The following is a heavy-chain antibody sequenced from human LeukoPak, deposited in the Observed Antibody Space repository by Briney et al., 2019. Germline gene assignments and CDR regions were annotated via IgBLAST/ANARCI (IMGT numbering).Heavy chain of an antibody. CDR2: IYYSGST. Sequence: PSETLSLTCTVSGGSISSSSYYWGWIRQPPGKGLEWIGSIYYSGSTYYNPSLKSRVTISVDTSKNQFSPKLSSVTAADTAVYYCARVSGGSGRYYKDYWGQGTLVTVSS. D-gene: IGHD3-10*01. CDR1: GGSISSSSYY. CDR3: ARVSGGSGRYYKDY. V-gene: IGHV4-39*07. J-gene: IGHJ4*02.